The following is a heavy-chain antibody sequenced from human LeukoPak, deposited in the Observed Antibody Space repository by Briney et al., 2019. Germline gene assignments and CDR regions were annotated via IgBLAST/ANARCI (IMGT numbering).Heavy chain of an antibody. CDR2: IKQDGSGK. D-gene: IGHD3-22*01. Sequence: GESLKISCAASGFTFNNFWMSWVRQAPGKGLEWVANIKQDGSGKYYVDSVKGRFTISRDNSKNSLYLQMNSLRAEDTAVYYCARWIYDSSGYYLGNWGQGALVTVSS. CDR1: GFTFNNFW. V-gene: IGHV3-7*05. J-gene: IGHJ4*02. CDR3: ARWIYDSSGYYLGN.